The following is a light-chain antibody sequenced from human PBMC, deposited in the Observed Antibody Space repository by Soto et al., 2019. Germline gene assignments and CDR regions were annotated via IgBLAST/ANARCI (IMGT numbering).Light chain of an antibody. CDR2: DVS. Sequence: QSALTQPASVSGSPGQSITISCTGTSSDVGGYNYVSCYQQHPGKAPKLMIYDVSNRPSGVSNRFSGSKSGNTASLTISGLQAEDEADYYCSSYTSSSLYVFGTGTQLTVL. V-gene: IGLV2-14*01. CDR3: SSYTSSSLYV. J-gene: IGLJ1*01. CDR1: SSDVGGYNY.